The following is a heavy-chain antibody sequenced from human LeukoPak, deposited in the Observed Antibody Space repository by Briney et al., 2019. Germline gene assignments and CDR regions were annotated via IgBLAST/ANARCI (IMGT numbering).Heavy chain of an antibody. CDR3: ASGYVRGYYLDV. CDR2: IIPIFGTA. V-gene: IGHV1-69*13. Sequence: SVKVSCKASGGTFSSYAISWVRQAPGQGLEWMGGIIPIFGTANYAQKFQGRVTITADESTSTAYMELSSLRSEDTAVYYCASGYVRGYYLDVWGKGTTVTVSS. D-gene: IGHD5-12*01. J-gene: IGHJ6*03. CDR1: GGTFSSYA.